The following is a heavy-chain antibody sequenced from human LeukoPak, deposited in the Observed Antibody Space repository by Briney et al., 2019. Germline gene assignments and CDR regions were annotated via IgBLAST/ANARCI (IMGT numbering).Heavy chain of an antibody. V-gene: IGHV3-7*01. CDR2: IKQDGSQK. CDR3: VSTGSQLDY. CDR1: GFSFSSYW. Sequence: GGSLRLSCAASGFSFSSYWMTWVRQAPGKGLEWVANIKQDGSQKYYVDSVKSRFTISRDNAKNSLYLQMNSLRAEDTAVYYCVSTGSQLDYWGQGALVTVSS. D-gene: IGHD2-2*01. J-gene: IGHJ4*02.